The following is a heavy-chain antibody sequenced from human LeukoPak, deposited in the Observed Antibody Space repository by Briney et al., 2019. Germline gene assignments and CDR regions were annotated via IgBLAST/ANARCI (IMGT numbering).Heavy chain of an antibody. V-gene: IGHV3-7*01. CDR1: GFTFSSYW. CDR3: ARDVVVVPAAIPGLYYYYGMDV. D-gene: IGHD2-2*02. J-gene: IGHJ6*02. Sequence: GGSLRLSCAASGFTFSSYWMSWVRQAPGKGLEWVANIKQDGSEKYYVDSVKSRFTISRDNAKNSLYLQMNSLRAEDTAVYYCARDVVVVPAAIPGLYYYYGMDVWGQGTTVTVSS. CDR2: IKQDGSEK.